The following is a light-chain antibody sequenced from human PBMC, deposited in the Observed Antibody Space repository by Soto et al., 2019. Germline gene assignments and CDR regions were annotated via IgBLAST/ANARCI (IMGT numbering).Light chain of an antibody. J-gene: IGKJ1*01. V-gene: IGKV3-20*01. Sequence: ENVLTQSPGPLSLSPGERATLSCRASQSVSSSYLAWYQQKPGQAPRILIYDASSTATGIPDRFSGSGSGTDVTLSISRLEPEDCAVYFCQQYDSSPMTFGQATKVEIK. CDR3: QQYDSSPMT. CDR1: QSVSSSY. CDR2: DAS.